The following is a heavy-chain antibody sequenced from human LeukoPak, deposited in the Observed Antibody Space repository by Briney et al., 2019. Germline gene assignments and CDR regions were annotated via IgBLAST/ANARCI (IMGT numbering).Heavy chain of an antibody. D-gene: IGHD3-3*01. J-gene: IGHJ4*02. CDR3: ARGLNDSWTGENY. V-gene: IGHV4-34*01. CDR1: DGSFSGYY. Sequence: SETLSLTCAVYDGSFSGYYWSWLRQPPGKGLEWIGEINHSGSTNYNPSLKSRVTISLDTSKSQFSLKVRYVTAADTAVYYCARGLNDSWTGENYWGQGTLVTVSS. CDR2: INHSGST.